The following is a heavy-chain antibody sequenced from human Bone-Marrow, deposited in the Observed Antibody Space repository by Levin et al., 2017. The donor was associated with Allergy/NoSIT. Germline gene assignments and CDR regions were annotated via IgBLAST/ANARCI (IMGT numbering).Heavy chain of an antibody. D-gene: IGHD3-9*01. CDR1: GGSISSSSYY. V-gene: IGHV4-39*01. J-gene: IGHJ4*02. Sequence: SETLSLTCTVSGGSISSSSYYWGWIRQPPGKGLEWIGSIYYSGSTYYNPSLKSRVTISVDTSKNQFSLKLSSVTAADTAVYYCARHKFDWRYFDYWGQGTLVTVSS. CDR2: IYYSGST. CDR3: ARHKFDWRYFDY.